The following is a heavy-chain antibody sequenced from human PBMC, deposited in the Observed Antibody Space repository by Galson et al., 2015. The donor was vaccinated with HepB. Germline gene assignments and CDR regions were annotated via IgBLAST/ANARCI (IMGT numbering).Heavy chain of an antibody. CDR3: ARGELGYCSGGSCYNYYYGMDV. CDR2: IIPIFGTA. D-gene: IGHD2-15*01. V-gene: IGHV1-69*06. J-gene: IGHJ6*02. CDR1: GGTFSSYA. Sequence: SVKVSCKASGGTFSSYAISWVRQAPGQGLEWMGGIIPIFGTANYAQKFQGRVTITADKSTSTAYMELSSLRSEDTAVYYCARGELGYCSGGSCYNYYYGMDVWGQGTTVTVSS.